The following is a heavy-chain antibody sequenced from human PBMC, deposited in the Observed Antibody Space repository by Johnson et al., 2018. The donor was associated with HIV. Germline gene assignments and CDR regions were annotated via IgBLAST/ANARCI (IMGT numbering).Heavy chain of an antibody. V-gene: IGHV3-74*03. D-gene: IGHD3-16*01. CDR2: MNSDGSST. CDR1: GFTFSSYA. CDR3: AREKEMTRLGAFDV. Sequence: VQLVESGGGLVQPGGSLRLSCAASGFTFSSYAMYWVRQAPGKGLVWVSRMNSDGSSTTYADSVKGRFTISRDNAKNTLYLQMKTLRAEDTAIYYCAREKEMTRLGAFDVWGQGTVVTVSS. J-gene: IGHJ3*01.